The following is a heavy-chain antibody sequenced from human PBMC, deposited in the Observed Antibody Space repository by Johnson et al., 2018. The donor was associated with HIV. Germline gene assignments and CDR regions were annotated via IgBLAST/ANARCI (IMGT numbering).Heavy chain of an antibody. J-gene: IGHJ3*02. CDR2: IRYDGSNK. Sequence: QVQLVESGGGVVQPGESLRLSCAASGFIFSSYDMHWVRQAPGKGLEWVAFIRYDGSNKYYVDSVKGRFTISRDNAKNSLYLQINSLRAEDTAVYYCAKAEDEGLPFDTWGQGTMVTVSS. CDR1: GFIFSSYD. V-gene: IGHV3-30*02. D-gene: IGHD2-15*01. CDR3: AKAEDEGLPFDT.